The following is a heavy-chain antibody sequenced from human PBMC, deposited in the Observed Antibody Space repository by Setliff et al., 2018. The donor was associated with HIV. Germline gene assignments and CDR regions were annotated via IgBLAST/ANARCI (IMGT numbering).Heavy chain of an antibody. CDR3: ARDRLGHIDRPYFDY. J-gene: IGHJ4*02. Sequence: SVKVSCKASGYTFNSYGISWVRQAPGQGLEWMGGIVPVLGITNYSPKFQGRVTITTDESTTTAYMDLSSLRSEDTAVYYCARDRLGHIDRPYFDYWGQGTLVTVSS. D-gene: IGHD2-21*01. V-gene: IGHV1-69*10. CDR1: GYTFNSYG. CDR2: IVPVLGIT.